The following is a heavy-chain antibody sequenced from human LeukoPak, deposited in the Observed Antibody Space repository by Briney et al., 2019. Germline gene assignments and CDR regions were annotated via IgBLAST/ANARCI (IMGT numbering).Heavy chain of an antibody. Sequence: ASVKVSCKASGYTFTGYYMHWVRQAPGQGLEWMGIINPSGGSTSYAQKFQGRVTMTRDTSTSTVYMELSSPRSEDTAVYYCAREASNGSSGPPFDYWGQGTLVTVSS. CDR2: INPSGGST. CDR3: AREASNGSSGPPFDY. V-gene: IGHV1-46*01. J-gene: IGHJ4*02. CDR1: GYTFTGYY. D-gene: IGHD3-22*01.